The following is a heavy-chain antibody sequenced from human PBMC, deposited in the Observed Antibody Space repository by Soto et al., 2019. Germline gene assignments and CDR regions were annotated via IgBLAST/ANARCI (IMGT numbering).Heavy chain of an antibody. V-gene: IGHV1-18*01. CDR2: ISGYNGNT. Sequence: QVQLVQSGAEVKKPGASVKVSCKSSGYTFTSYGISWVRQAPGQGLEWMGWISGYNGNTNYAQKLQGRVTMTTDTSTSTTEMELRSLRSEATAVFYCARDPGSKWNDGGWFDPWGQGTLVTVSS. J-gene: IGHJ5*02. CDR3: ARDPGSKWNDGGWFDP. D-gene: IGHD1-1*01. CDR1: GYTFTSYG.